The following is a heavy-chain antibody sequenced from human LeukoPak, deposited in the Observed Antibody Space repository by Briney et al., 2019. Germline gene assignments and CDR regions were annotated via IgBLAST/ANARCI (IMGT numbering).Heavy chain of an antibody. CDR2: IRSKPNNYAT. CDR1: GFTFSGSA. J-gene: IGHJ6*02. CDR3: ASEQTYYYSMDV. V-gene: IGHV3-73*01. Sequence: GGSLRLSCAASGFTFSGSAMHWVRQASGKGLEWVGRIRSKPNNYATAYAASVKGRFTISRDDSRNTAYLQMNSLKTEDTAMYFCASEQTYYYSMDVWGQGITVTVSS. D-gene: IGHD1/OR15-1a*01.